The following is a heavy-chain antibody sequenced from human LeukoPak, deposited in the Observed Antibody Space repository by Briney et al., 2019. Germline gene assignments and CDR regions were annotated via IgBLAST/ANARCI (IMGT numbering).Heavy chain of an antibody. CDR2: ISGSSDYI. CDR1: GFTFSSYS. Sequence: PGGSLRLSCAASGFTFSSYSMNWVRQAPGKGLEWVSSISGSSDYIYDADSVKGRFTISRDNAKNSLYLQMNSLRAEDTAVYYCARDRAIAVATDVFDIWGQGTMVTVSS. V-gene: IGHV3-21*01. J-gene: IGHJ3*02. D-gene: IGHD6-19*01. CDR3: ARDRAIAVATDVFDI.